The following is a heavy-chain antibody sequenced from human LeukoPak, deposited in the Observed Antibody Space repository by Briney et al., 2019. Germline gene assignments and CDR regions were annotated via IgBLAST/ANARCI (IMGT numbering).Heavy chain of an antibody. J-gene: IGHJ4*02. V-gene: IGHV3-23*01. CDR1: GFVFDKYA. D-gene: IGHD3-22*01. CDR2: INDNGGNT. CDR3: AKEGESSGWDHSDH. Sequence: GGSLRLSCAASGFVFDKYAMIWLRQAPGKGLEWVSLINDNGGNTYYADSVKGRFTVSRDNYRNTLHLHMNTVTVEDTGFYYCAKEGESSGWDHSDHWGQGTLVTVSS.